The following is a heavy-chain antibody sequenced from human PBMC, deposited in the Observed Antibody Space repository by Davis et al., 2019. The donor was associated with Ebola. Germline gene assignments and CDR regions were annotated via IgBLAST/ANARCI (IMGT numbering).Heavy chain of an antibody. D-gene: IGHD3-22*01. CDR3: ANEFTYYYDSSGYPYLDY. J-gene: IGHJ4*02. CDR2: ISGGGSST. Sequence: GESLKISCAASGFTVSSNSMSWVRQAPGKGLEWVSVISGGGSSTYYADSVKGRFTMSRDNSKTTLYLQMNSLKAEDTAVYYCANEFTYYYDSSGYPYLDYWGQGTLVTVSS. V-gene: IGHV3-23*01. CDR1: GFTVSSNS.